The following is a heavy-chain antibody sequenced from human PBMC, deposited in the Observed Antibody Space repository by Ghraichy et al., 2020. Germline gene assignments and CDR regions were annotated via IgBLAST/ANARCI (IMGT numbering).Heavy chain of an antibody. D-gene: IGHD5-12*01. J-gene: IGHJ4*01. CDR2: INPNSGDT. CDR3: AKGGTSSGYSFFDY. CDR1: GYTFSGYT. V-gene: IGHV1-2*02. Sequence: ASVKVSCKASGYTFSGYTMHWVRQAPGQGLEWMGWINPNSGDTNYAQNFQGRVTMTRDTSISTAYMELSSLRSDDTAMYYCAKGGTSSGYSFFDYWGHGTLVTVSS.